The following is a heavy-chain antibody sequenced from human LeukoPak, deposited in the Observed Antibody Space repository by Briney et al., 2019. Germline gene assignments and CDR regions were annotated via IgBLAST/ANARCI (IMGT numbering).Heavy chain of an antibody. CDR3: ARDKKTDDYGDYWPWVVDY. Sequence: AGGSLRLSCAASGFTFSSYAMHWVRQAPGKGLEWVAVISYDGSNKYYADSVKGRFTISRDNSKNTLYLQMNSLRAEDTAVYYCARDKKTDDYGDYWPWVVDYWGQGTLVTVSS. CDR1: GFTFSSYA. J-gene: IGHJ4*02. V-gene: IGHV3-30-3*01. CDR2: ISYDGSNK. D-gene: IGHD4-17*01.